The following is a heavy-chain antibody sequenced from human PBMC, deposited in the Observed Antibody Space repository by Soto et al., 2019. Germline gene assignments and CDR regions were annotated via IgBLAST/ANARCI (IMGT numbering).Heavy chain of an antibody. CDR1: GFTFSDYY. Sequence: PGGSMSLSCAASGFTFSDYYMTWMRPAPGSGLEWVSYISSSSGTISYANSVKGRFTISRDNAQNSLYLQMTSLRAEDTAVYYCARGTYRSKTDFDYWGQGTLVTVSS. J-gene: IGHJ4*02. D-gene: IGHD6-13*01. V-gene: IGHV3-11*01. CDR2: ISSSSGTI. CDR3: ARGTYRSKTDFDY.